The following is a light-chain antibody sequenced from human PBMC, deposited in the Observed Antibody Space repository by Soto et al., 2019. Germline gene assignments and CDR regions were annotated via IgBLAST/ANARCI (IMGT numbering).Light chain of an antibody. Sequence: QSALTQPPSASVSPGQSVTISCTGTSSDVGGYNYVSWYQQHPGKAPKLMIYDVSNRPSGVSNRFSGSKSGNTASLTISGLQAEDEADYYCSSYTSSSTLFYVFGTGTKVTVL. CDR2: DVS. V-gene: IGLV2-14*01. CDR1: SSDVGGYNY. J-gene: IGLJ1*01. CDR3: SSYTSSSTLFYV.